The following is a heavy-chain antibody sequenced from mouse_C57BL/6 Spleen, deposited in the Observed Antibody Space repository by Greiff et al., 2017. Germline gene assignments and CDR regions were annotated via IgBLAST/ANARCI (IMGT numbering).Heavy chain of an antibody. Sequence: EVKVEESGGGLLKPGGSLKLSCAASGFPFGGLAMSWVRQTPEKRLGWVATISDGGSYTHYPDNVKGRFTISRDNAKNNLYLQMSHLKSEDTAMYYCAREGLRYWGQGTTLTVSS. CDR1: GFPFGGLA. CDR2: ISDGGSYT. CDR3: AREGLRY. J-gene: IGHJ2*01. V-gene: IGHV5-4*01. D-gene: IGHD3-1*01.